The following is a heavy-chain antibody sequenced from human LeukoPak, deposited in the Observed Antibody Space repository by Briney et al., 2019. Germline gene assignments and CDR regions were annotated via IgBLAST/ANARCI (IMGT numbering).Heavy chain of an antibody. J-gene: IGHJ6*02. V-gene: IGHV3-74*03. CDR1: GFTFSDSR. Sequence: PGGSLRLSRAASGFTFSDSRMYSVRPPPGEGLVWASYINTDGRTTKYVDSVRGRFTISRDNAKNTLYLQMNSLRAEDTAVYYCARGGGGLGVWGQGTTVTVSS. CDR2: INTDGRTT. CDR3: ARGGGGLGV.